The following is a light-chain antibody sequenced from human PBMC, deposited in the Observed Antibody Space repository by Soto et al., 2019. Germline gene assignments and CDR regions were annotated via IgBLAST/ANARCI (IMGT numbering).Light chain of an antibody. Sequence: DIQMTQSPSSLSASVGDRVTITCRASQTISDYLNWYQQKPGKAPKLLIYAASSLQSGVPSRFSGSGSGTDFTLTISSLQPEDFATYYCQQSYSTPWTFGQGTNVEIK. CDR3: QQSYSTPWT. V-gene: IGKV1-39*01. CDR1: QTISDY. CDR2: AAS. J-gene: IGKJ1*01.